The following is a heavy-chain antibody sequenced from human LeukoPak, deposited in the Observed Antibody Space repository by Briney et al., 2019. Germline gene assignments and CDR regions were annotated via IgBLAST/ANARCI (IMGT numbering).Heavy chain of an antibody. CDR2: INHSGST. D-gene: IGHD6-6*01. V-gene: IGHV4-34*01. Sequence: SETLSLTCAVYGGSFSGYYWSWIRQPPGKGLEWIGEINHSGSTNYNPSLKSRVTISVDTSKNQFSLKLSSVTAADTAVYYCARRRSIAAPRARWFDPWGQETLVTVYS. CDR1: GGSFSGYY. CDR3: ARRRSIAAPRARWFDP. J-gene: IGHJ5*02.